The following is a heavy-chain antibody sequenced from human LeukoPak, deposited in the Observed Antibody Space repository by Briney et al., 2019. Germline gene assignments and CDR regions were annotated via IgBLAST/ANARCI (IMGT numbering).Heavy chain of an antibody. Sequence: GGSLRLSCAASGFTFSKYAVSWVRQGPGKGPEWVSAISDSGSRTNYADSVKGRFTISRDNSKNTLYLHVNNLRAEDTAVYYCAKDSRGSYYYYDMDVWGKGTTVTVSS. CDR2: ISDSGSRT. V-gene: IGHV3-23*01. J-gene: IGHJ6*03. CDR3: AKDSRGSYYYYDMDV. CDR1: GFTFSKYA.